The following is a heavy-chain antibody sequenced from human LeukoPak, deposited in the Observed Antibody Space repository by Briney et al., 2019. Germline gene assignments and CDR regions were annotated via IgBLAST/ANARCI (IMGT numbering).Heavy chain of an antibody. J-gene: IGHJ4*02. CDR1: GFTFSSYR. CDR3: TRYFSISRNHY. V-gene: IGHV3-7*01. CDR2: IKQDGSDK. Sequence: GGSLRLSRGPSGFTFSSYRRSWLRQAPGKGLEWVANIKQDGSDKYYVDSVKGRFTISRDNAKNSLYLQMNSLRAEDTAVYYYTRYFSISRNHYGGQGTLVTVSS. D-gene: IGHD3-3*01.